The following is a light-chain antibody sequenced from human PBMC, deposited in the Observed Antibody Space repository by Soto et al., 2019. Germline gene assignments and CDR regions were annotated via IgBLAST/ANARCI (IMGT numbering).Light chain of an antibody. Sequence: QSALTQPASVSGSPGQSIAISCTGTSSDVGGYNSASWYQQHPGKAPKLLIYDVSNRPSGVSNRFSGSKSGNTASLTISGLQAKDEADYYCSSYSTGGSYVFGTGTKLTVL. CDR1: SSDVGGYNS. CDR3: SSYSTGGSYV. J-gene: IGLJ1*01. V-gene: IGLV2-14*03. CDR2: DVS.